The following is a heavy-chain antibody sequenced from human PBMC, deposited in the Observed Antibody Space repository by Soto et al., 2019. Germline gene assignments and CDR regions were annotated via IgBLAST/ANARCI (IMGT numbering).Heavy chain of an antibody. D-gene: IGHD6-19*01. V-gene: IGHV3-30-3*01. J-gene: IGHJ5*02. CDR3: ARDWSQIIDYSSNA. CDR1: GFTFNNYA. Sequence: PGGSLRLSCAASGFTFNNYALNWVRQAPGKGLEWVAIISYDGSNTYYADSVKGRFTISRDNSKNTLYLQMNSLRSEDTAVYFCARDWSQIIDYSSNAWGQGTLVTVSS. CDR2: ISYDGSNT.